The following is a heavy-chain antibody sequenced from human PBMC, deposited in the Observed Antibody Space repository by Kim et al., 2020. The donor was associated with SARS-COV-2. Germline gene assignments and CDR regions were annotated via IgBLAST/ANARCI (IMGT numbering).Heavy chain of an antibody. V-gene: IGHV3-30*07. J-gene: IGHJ4*02. CDR3: ARGQPLLWFGELIGGGYLDY. D-gene: IGHD3-10*01. Sequence: RFTISRDNSKNTLYLQMNSLRAEDTAVYYCARGQPLLWFGELIGGGYLDYWGQGTLVTVSS.